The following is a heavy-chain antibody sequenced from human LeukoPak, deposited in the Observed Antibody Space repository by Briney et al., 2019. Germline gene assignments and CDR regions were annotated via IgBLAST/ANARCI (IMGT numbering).Heavy chain of an antibody. CDR1: GGTFSSYA. Sequence: ASVKVSCKASGGTFSSYAISWVRQAPGQGLEWMGGIIPIFGTANYAQKFQGRVTITADESTSTAYMELSSLRSEDTAVYYCATSVWPPYYYYYMDVWGKGTTVIVSS. V-gene: IGHV1-69*13. CDR3: ATSVWPPYYYYYMDV. D-gene: IGHD2-8*01. J-gene: IGHJ6*03. CDR2: IIPIFGTA.